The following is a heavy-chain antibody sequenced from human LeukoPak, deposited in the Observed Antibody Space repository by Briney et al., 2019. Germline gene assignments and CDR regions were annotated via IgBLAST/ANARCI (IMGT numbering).Heavy chain of an antibody. D-gene: IGHD6-19*01. J-gene: IGHJ4*02. V-gene: IGHV4-39*01. CDR1: GGSISSSSYS. Sequence: PSETLSLTCTVSGGSISSSSYSWGWIRQPPGKGLEWIGSIYYSGSTHYNPSLKSRVTMISVDTSKNQFSLKLSSVTAADTAVYYCARQGIVRSGSGWFDYWGQGTLVTVSS. CDR3: ARQGIVRSGSGWFDY. CDR2: IYYSGST.